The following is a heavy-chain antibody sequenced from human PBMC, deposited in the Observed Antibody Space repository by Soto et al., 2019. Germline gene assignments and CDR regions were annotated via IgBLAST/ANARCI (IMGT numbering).Heavy chain of an antibody. J-gene: IGHJ6*02. V-gene: IGHV5-10-1*01. CDR2: IDPSDSYT. Sequence: GESLKISCNGSGYSFTSYWIGWVRQMPWKGREWMGRIDPSDSYTNYSPSFQGHVTISADKSISTAYLQWSSLKASDTAMYYCAMCIAARPLGYYYGMDVWGQGTTVTVSS. D-gene: IGHD6-6*01. CDR1: GYSFTSYW. CDR3: AMCIAARPLGYYYGMDV.